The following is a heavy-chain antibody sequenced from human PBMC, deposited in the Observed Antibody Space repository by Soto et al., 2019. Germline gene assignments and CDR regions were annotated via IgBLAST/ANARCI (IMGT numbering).Heavy chain of an antibody. CDR1: GGSISSYY. V-gene: IGHV4-59*08. CDR3: ARRIAVALDY. CDR2: IYYSGST. J-gene: IGHJ4*02. D-gene: IGHD6-19*01. Sequence: SETLSLTCTVSGGSISSYYWSWIRQPPGKGLEWIGYIYYSGSTNYNPSLKSRVTISVDTSKNQFSLKLSSVTAADTAVYYCARRIAVALDYWGQGTLVTVSS.